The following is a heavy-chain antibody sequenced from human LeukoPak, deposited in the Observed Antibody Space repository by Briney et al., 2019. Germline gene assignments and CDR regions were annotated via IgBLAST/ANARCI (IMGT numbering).Heavy chain of an antibody. J-gene: IGHJ4*02. CDR2: IYYSGST. V-gene: IGHV4-59*01. CDR3: ARDGVSSSWYYFDY. D-gene: IGHD6-13*01. Sequence: SETVSLSCTVSGGSISSYYWSWIRQPPGKGLEWIGYIYYSGSTNYNPSLKSRVTISVDTSKNQFSLKLSSVTAADTAVYYCARDGVSSSWYYFDYWGQGTLVTVSS. CDR1: GGSISSYY.